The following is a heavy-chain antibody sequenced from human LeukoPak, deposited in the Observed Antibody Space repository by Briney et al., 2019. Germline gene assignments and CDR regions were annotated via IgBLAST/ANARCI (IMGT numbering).Heavy chain of an antibody. CDR2: ISDNGGST. D-gene: IGHD3-16*01. CDR3: ARGRGGVAQYLTRVYDY. CDR1: GFTFSSYA. J-gene: IGHJ4*02. Sequence: PGGSLRLSCAASGFTFSSYAMSWVRQAPRKGLEWVSIISDNGGSTYYADSVKGRFTISRDNSKNTLYLQMNSLRAEDTAIYYCARGRGGVAQYLTRVYDYWGQGTLVTVSS. V-gene: IGHV3-23*01.